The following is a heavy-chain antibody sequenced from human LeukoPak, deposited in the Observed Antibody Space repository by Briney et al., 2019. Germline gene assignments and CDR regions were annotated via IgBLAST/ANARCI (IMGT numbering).Heavy chain of an antibody. J-gene: IGHJ5*02. CDR2: INTNTGNP. Sequence: ASVKVSCKASGCTFTSYAMNWVRQAPGQGLEWMGWINTNTGNPTYAQGFTGRFVFSLDTSVSTAYLQISSLKAEDTAVYYCARDNSPAATVVTAPWGQGTLVTVSS. D-gene: IGHD4-23*01. CDR1: GCTFTSYA. V-gene: IGHV7-4-1*02. CDR3: ARDNSPAATVVTAP.